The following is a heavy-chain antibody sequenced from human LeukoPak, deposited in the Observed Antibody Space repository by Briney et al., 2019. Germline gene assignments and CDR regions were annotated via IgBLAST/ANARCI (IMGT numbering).Heavy chain of an antibody. V-gene: IGHV3-23*01. Sequence: GGSLRLSCAASGFTFSSYAMSWVRQAPGKGLEWVSAISGGGGNTYYADSVKGRFTISRDNSRNTLYLQMNSLRAEDTAIYYCAKGPLTEVAGTTWDYWGQGTLVTVSS. D-gene: IGHD6-19*01. CDR3: AKGPLTEVAGTTWDY. CDR2: ISGGGGNT. J-gene: IGHJ4*02. CDR1: GFTFSSYA.